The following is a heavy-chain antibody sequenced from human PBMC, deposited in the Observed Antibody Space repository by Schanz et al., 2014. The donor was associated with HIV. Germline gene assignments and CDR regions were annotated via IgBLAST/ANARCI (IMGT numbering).Heavy chain of an antibody. V-gene: IGHV3-74*01. CDR1: GSTFSSYW. CDR3: AIRTPMISFGAFDI. D-gene: IGHD3-16*01. Sequence: EVQLVESGGGLVQPGGSLRLSCAASGSTFSSYWMHWVRQAPGKGLVWVSRINSDGSSTNYADSVKGRLTISRDNAKNTLYLQMNSLRAEDTAVYYCAIRTPMISFGAFDIWGRGTMVTVSS. J-gene: IGHJ3*02. CDR2: INSDGSST.